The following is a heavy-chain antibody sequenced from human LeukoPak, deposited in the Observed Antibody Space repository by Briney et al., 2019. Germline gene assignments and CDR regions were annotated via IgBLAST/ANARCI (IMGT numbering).Heavy chain of an antibody. CDR3: ATRRSGSYYFDY. CDR1: GFTFNSYA. Sequence: GGSLRLSCAASGFTFNSYAMNWVRQAAGKGLEWVSAISGSGDSTYYADSLKGRFTISRDNSKNTLYLQMNSLRAEDTAVYYCATRRSGSYYFDYWGQGTLVTVSS. D-gene: IGHD1-26*01. CDR2: ISGSGDST. V-gene: IGHV3-23*01. J-gene: IGHJ4*02.